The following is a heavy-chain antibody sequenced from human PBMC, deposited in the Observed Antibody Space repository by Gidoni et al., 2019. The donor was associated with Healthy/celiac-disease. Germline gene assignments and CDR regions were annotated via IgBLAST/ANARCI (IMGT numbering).Heavy chain of an antibody. CDR1: GFTFSSYS. D-gene: IGHD3-9*01. V-gene: IGHV3-48*04. J-gene: IGHJ4*02. CDR2: ISSSSSTI. CDR3: ARAPPKLRYFDWLLLYYFDY. Sequence: EVQLVESGGGLVQPGGSLRLSCAASGFTFSSYSMTWVRQAPGKGLEWVSYISSSSSTIYYADSVKGRFTISRDNAKNSLYLQMNSLRAEDTAVYYCARAPPKLRYFDWLLLYYFDYWGQGTLVTVSS.